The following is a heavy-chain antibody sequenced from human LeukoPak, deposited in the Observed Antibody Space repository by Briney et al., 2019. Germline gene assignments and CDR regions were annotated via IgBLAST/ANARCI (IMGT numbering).Heavy chain of an antibody. CDR2: IGTSGDT. V-gene: IGHV3-13*04. Sequence: PGGSLRPSCAASGFTFSSYDMHWVRQATGKGLEWVSVIGTSGDTYYAGCVKGRFKISRENAKVSLYLQMNILRAGDTVVYLCSRVGSSGWPSYFHSWGEGTLVTVPS. CDR1: GFTFSSYD. D-gene: IGHD6-19*01. J-gene: IGHJ4*02. CDR3: SRVGSSGWPSYFHS.